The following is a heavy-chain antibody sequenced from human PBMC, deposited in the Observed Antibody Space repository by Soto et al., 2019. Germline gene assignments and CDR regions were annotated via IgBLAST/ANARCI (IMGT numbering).Heavy chain of an antibody. Sequence: QVQLVQSGAEVKKPGSSVKVSCKASGGTFSSYAISWVRQAPGQGLEWMGGIIPIFGTANYAQKFQGRVPITADDSTSAALLELISRRSEDTAVYYCAREGGLPRTRDVWGQGTTVTVSS. CDR2: IIPIFGTA. J-gene: IGHJ6*02. V-gene: IGHV1-69*12. CDR1: GGTFSSYA. CDR3: AREGGLPRTRDV. D-gene: IGHD2-8*01.